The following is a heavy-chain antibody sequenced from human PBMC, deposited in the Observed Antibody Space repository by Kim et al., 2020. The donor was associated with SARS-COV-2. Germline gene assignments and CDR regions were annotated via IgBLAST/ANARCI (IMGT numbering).Heavy chain of an antibody. D-gene: IGHD3-10*01. CDR3: ARSADFVDYYGSGTRGWFDP. Sequence: GESLKISCKGSGYSFTSYWIGWVRQMPGKGLEWMGIIYPGDSDTRYSPSFQGQVTISADKSISTAYLQWSSLKASDTAMYYCARSADFVDYYGSGTRGWFDPWGQGTLVTVSS. J-gene: IGHJ5*02. CDR1: GYSFTSYW. V-gene: IGHV5-51*01. CDR2: IYPGDSDT.